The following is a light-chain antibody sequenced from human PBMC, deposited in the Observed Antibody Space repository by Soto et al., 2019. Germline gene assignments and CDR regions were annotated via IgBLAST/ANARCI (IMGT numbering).Light chain of an antibody. CDR3: QQRSSWPRA. CDR2: GAS. J-gene: IGKJ1*01. CDR1: QSFHTNY. Sequence: IVLTQSPGTLSLSPGERATLSCRASQSFHTNYLAWYQQRPGQAPRLLIYGASNRASGIPERFSGSGSGTDFTLTISSLEPEDFAVYYCQQRSSWPRAFGQGTKVEFK. V-gene: IGKV3D-20*02.